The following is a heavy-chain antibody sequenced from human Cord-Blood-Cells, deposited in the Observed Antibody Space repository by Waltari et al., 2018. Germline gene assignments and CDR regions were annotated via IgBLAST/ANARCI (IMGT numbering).Heavy chain of an antibody. Sequence: QVQLVESGGGVVQPGRSLRLPCAACGFTFSSYGMHWVRQAPGKGLEWVAVISYDGSNKYYADSVKGRFTISRDNSKNTLYLQMNSLRAEDTAVYYCAKAPRGWYMGGWFDPWGQGTLVTVSS. J-gene: IGHJ5*02. CDR2: ISYDGSNK. V-gene: IGHV3-30*18. D-gene: IGHD6-19*01. CDR1: GFTFSSYG. CDR3: AKAPRGWYMGGWFDP.